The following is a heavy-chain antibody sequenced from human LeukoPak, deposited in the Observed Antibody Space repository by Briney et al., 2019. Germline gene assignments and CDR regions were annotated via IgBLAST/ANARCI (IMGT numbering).Heavy chain of an antibody. CDR3: AEMSTIPMEGRC. CDR2: IIPIFCTA. J-gene: IGHJ6*01. Sequence: ASVKVSCKASGGTFSSYAISWVRQAAGQGLEWMGGIIPIFCTAHYAQKFQGRATIHVDESTHTASLELSSQRSEDRSGYYLAEMSTIPMEGRCWG. D-gene: IGHD5-24*01. CDR1: GGTFSSYA. V-gene: IGHV1-69*13.